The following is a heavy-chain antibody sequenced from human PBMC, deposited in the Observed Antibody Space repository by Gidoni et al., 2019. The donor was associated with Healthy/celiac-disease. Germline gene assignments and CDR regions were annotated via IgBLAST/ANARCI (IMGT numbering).Heavy chain of an antibody. V-gene: IGHV3-30*01. CDR1: GFTFSSYA. J-gene: IGHJ2*01. D-gene: IGHD4-17*01. CDR2: ISYDGSKK. Sequence: QVQLVESGGGVVQPGQYLRLSCAARGFTFSSYAMNWFRPAPGKGIEWVAVISYDGSKKYYADSVKGRFTISRDNSKNTLYLQMNSLRAEDTAVYYCARAQTTPHDWYFDLWGRGTLVTVSS. CDR3: ARAQTTPHDWYFDL.